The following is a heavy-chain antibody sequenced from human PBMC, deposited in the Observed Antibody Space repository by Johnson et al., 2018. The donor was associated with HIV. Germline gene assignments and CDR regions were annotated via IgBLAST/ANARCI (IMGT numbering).Heavy chain of an antibody. Sequence: VQLVESGGGLVQPGGSLRLSCAASGFTVSTSYMSWVRQTPRKGLEWVSVIYRGGNTYYADSVKGRFTISRDNSKNTLYLQMNSLRAEDTAVYYCARAHYNAFDIWGQGTMVTVSS. D-gene: IGHD2-2*02. CDR1: GFTVSTSY. V-gene: IGHV3-66*01. CDR2: IYRGGNT. CDR3: ARAHYNAFDI. J-gene: IGHJ3*02.